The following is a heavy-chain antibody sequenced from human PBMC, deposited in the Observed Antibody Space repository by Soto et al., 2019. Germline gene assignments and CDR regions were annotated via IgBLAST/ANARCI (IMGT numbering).Heavy chain of an antibody. CDR3: ARHYYYHRTFDI. Sequence: PSETLSVTCRVSGGSVGTGAYYWSWIRQPPGKGLEWIGYTLYSGSPNYNPSLQSLQSRVTISVDTSRNQFSLRLTSVTAADTALYYCARHYYYHRTFDIWGQGTLVTVSS. V-gene: IGHV4-61*08. CDR2: TLYSGSP. D-gene: IGHD3-9*01. J-gene: IGHJ3*02. CDR1: GGSVGTGAYY.